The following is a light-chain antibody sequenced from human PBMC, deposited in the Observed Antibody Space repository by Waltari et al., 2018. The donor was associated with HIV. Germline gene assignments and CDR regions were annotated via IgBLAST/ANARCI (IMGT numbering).Light chain of an antibody. V-gene: IGLV2-11*01. CDR1: SSDVGGYNY. Sequence: QSALTQPRSVSGSPGQSVTISCTGTSSDVGGYNYVSWYQQHPGKAPKLMIYDVSNRPPGVLVRFACSKVGNTASLTIAGLPAEDEAEFNCCSEAGDYTFRFGGVTKLTVL. CDR2: DVS. CDR3: CSEAGDYTFR. J-gene: IGLJ3*02.